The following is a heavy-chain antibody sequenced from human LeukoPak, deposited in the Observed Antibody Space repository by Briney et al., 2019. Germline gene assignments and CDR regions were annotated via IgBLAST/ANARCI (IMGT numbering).Heavy chain of an antibody. CDR2: IRYDGSNK. V-gene: IGHV3-30*02. Sequence: GGSLRLSCAASGLPFSHSGMHWVRQAPGKGLEWVAFIRYDGSNKYYADSVKGRFTISRDNSKNTLYLQMNSLRAEDTAVYYCAKDLVPGSGSYYFFDYWGQGTLVTVSS. CDR1: GLPFSHSG. CDR3: AKDLVPGSGSYYFFDY. D-gene: IGHD3-10*01. J-gene: IGHJ4*02.